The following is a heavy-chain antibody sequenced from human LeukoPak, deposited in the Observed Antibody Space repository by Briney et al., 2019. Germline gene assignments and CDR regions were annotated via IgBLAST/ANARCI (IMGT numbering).Heavy chain of an antibody. CDR2: ISYDGSNK. V-gene: IGHV3-30-3*01. D-gene: IGHD6-19*01. CDR3: ARDGSGWYY. CDR1: GFTFSSYA. Sequence: GGSLRLSCSASGFTFSSYAMHWVRQAPGKGLEWVAVISYDGSNKYYADSVKGRFTISRDNSKNTLYLQMNSLRAEDTAVYYCARDGSGWYYWGQGTLVTVS. J-gene: IGHJ4*02.